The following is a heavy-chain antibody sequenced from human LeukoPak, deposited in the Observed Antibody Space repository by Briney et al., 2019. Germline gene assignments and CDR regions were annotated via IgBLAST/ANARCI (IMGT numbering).Heavy chain of an antibody. J-gene: IGHJ4*02. CDR2: ITWNSGST. D-gene: IGHD2-2*01. Sequence: PGGSLRLSCAASGFTFSSYWMNWVRQAPGKGLEWVSGITWNSGSTGYADSVKGRFTISRDNAKNSLFVQMNSLRAEDTALYYCAKDACSGTSCSFDYWGQGTLVTVSS. V-gene: IGHV3-9*01. CDR3: AKDACSGTSCSFDY. CDR1: GFTFSSYW.